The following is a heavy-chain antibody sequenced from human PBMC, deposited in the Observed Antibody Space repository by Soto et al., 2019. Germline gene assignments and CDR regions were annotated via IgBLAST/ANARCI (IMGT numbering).Heavy chain of an antibody. J-gene: IGHJ3*02. CDR2: IYYSGST. CDR3: ARGDIFEKDAFDI. CDR1: GGSISSSSYY. Sequence: PSETLSLTCTVSGGSISSSSYYWGWIRQPPGKGLEWIGSIYYSGSTYYNPSLKSRVTISVDTSKNQFSLKLSSVTAADTAVYYCARGDIFEKDAFDIWGQGTMVTVS. D-gene: IGHD3-9*01. V-gene: IGHV4-39*01.